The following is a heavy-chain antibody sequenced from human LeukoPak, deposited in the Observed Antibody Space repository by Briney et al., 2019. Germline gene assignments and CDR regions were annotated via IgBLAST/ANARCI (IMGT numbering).Heavy chain of an antibody. V-gene: IGHV1-24*01. CDR3: ATLRLIAVAGTDAFDI. Sequence: ASVKVSCKVSGYTLTELSMHRVRQAPGKGLEWMGGFDPEDGETIYAQKFQGRVTMTEDTSTDTAYMELSSLRSEDTAVYYCATLRLIAVAGTDAFDIWGQGTMVTVSS. J-gene: IGHJ3*02. CDR2: FDPEDGET. CDR1: GYTLTELS. D-gene: IGHD6-19*01.